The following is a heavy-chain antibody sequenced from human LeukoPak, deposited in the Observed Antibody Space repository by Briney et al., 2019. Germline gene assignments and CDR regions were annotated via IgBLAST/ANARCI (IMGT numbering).Heavy chain of an antibody. Sequence: ASVKVSCKASGYTFTSYAMHWVRQAPGQRLEWMGWINAGNGNTKYSQNLQGRVTMTTDTSTSTAYMELRSLRSDDTAIYYCARGSTKVTSVIHMDVWGKGTTVTVSS. V-gene: IGHV1-3*01. D-gene: IGHD4-11*01. CDR1: GYTFTSYA. CDR3: ARGSTKVTSVIHMDV. J-gene: IGHJ6*03. CDR2: INAGNGNT.